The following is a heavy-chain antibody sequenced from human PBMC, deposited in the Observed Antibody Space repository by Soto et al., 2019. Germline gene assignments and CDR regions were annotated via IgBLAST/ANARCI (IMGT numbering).Heavy chain of an antibody. CDR3: ARGRYGDY. V-gene: IGHV1-18*01. J-gene: IGHJ4*02. CDR2: ISAHNGNT. CDR1: GYGFTTYG. Sequence: QVHLVQSGAEVKKPGASVKVSCKGSGYGFTTYGITWVRQAPGQGLEWMAWISAHNGNTNYAQKVQGRGTVTRDTSTGTAYMELRSLRYDDTAVYYCARGRYGDYWGQGALVTVSS. D-gene: IGHD1-1*01.